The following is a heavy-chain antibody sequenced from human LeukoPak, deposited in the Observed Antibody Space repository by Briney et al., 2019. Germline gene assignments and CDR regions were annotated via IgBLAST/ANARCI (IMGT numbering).Heavy chain of an antibody. Sequence: EASVTVSCKASGYTFTSYGISWVRQAPGQGLEWMGWISAYNGNTNYAQKLQGRVTMTTDTSTSTAYMELRSLRSDDTAVYYCARGQVLGQSTRDKEFDYWGQGTLATVSS. J-gene: IGHJ4*02. CDR3: ARGQVLGQSTRDKEFDY. CDR1: GYTFTSYG. D-gene: IGHD2-15*01. CDR2: ISAYNGNT. V-gene: IGHV1-18*01.